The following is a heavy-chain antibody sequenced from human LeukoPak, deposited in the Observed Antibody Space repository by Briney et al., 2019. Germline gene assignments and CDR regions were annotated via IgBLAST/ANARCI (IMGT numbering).Heavy chain of an antibody. V-gene: IGHV7-4-1*02. CDR1: GYTFTSYA. CDR2: INTNTGNP. J-gene: IGHJ4*02. CDR3: ARGSPNWNYDY. D-gene: IGHD1-7*01. Sequence: GASVKVSCKGAGYTFTSYAMNWGGQAAGQGREWMGWINTNTGNPTYAQGFTGRFVFSLDTSVSTAYLQISSLKAEDTAVYYCARGSPNWNYDYWGQGTLVTVSS.